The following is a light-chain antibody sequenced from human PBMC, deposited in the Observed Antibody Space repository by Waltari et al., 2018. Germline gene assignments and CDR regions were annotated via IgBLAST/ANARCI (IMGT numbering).Light chain of an antibody. J-gene: IGLJ3*02. V-gene: IGLV1-51*02. CDR2: ENN. CDR3: ATWDSSLSGV. Sequence: QSGLTQPPSVSAATGQKVTITSRGSGSNIGNNYGSWYQQLPGTAPKLLIYENNKRPSGIPDRFSASKSGTSATLGITGLQTGDEADYYCATWDSSLSGVFGGGTKLTVL. CDR1: GSNIGNNY.